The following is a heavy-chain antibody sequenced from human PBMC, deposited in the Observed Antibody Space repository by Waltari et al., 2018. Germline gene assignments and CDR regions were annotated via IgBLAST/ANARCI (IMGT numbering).Heavy chain of an antibody. CDR1: GFTLSTYA. D-gene: IGHD5-12*01. Sequence: DVQLLESGGGLAQPGGSLRLSCAASGFTLSTYAMAWVRQAPGKGLEWVSESRGTGYNTYYADSVKGRFTISRDNSKNTLYLEMNNLRAEDTAVYFCARDGYNWIPFDCWGQGTLVTVSS. V-gene: IGHV3-23*01. CDR3: ARDGYNWIPFDC. CDR2: SRGTGYNT. J-gene: IGHJ4*02.